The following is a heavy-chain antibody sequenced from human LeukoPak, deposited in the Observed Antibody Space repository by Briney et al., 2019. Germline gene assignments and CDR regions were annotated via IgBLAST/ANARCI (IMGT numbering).Heavy chain of an antibody. V-gene: IGHV3-23*01. J-gene: IGHJ4*02. CDR2: ISGSGGST. D-gene: IGHD5-12*01. CDR1: GSTFSSYA. Sequence: GGSLRLSCAASGSTFSSYAMSWVRQAPGKGLEWVSAISGSGGSTYYADSVKGRFTISRDNSKNTLYLQMNSLRAEDTAVYYCAKAGYSGYDYFDYWGQGTLVTVSS. CDR3: AKAGYSGYDYFDY.